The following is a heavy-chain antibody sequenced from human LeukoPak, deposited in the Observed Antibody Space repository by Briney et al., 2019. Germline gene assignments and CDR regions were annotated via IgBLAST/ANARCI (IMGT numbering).Heavy chain of an antibody. D-gene: IGHD1-26*01. CDR3: AKGTLGQVGATPFDY. CDR1: GFTLSSNY. Sequence: GGCLRHSCAASGFTLSSNYISSVRPAPGKGLEWVSLIYSGGSTYYADSVKGRFTIFRDSSKNTLYLQMNSLRAEDTAVYYCAKGTLGQVGATPFDYWGQGTLVTVSS. V-gene: IGHV3-66*01. CDR2: IYSGGST. J-gene: IGHJ4*02.